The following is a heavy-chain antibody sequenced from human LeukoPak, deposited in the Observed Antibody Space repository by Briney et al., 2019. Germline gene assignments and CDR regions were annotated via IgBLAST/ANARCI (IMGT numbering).Heavy chain of an antibody. D-gene: IGHD6-19*01. J-gene: IGHJ4*02. CDR2: ISGSGDST. CDR3: ARRSGIAVAGAFDY. V-gene: IGHV3-23*01. Sequence: PGGSLRLSCAAYGFTFSSYSMNWVRQAPGKGLEWVSGISGSGDSTYYADSVKGRFTISRDNSKNTLYLQMNSLRAEDTAVYYCARRSGIAVAGAFDYWGQGTLVTVSS. CDR1: GFTFSSYS.